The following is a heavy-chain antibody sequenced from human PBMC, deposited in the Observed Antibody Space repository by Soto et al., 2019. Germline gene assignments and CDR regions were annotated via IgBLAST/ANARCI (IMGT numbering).Heavy chain of an antibody. V-gene: IGHV1-8*01. Sequence: ASVKVSFKASGYTFTSYDINWVRQATGQGLEWMGWMNPNSGNTGYAQKFQGRVTMTRNTSISTAYMELSSLRSEDTAVYYCARAYYSSSWPHYYYYGMDVWGQGTTVTVSS. J-gene: IGHJ6*02. CDR2: MNPNSGNT. CDR3: ARAYYSSSWPHYYYYGMDV. D-gene: IGHD6-13*01. CDR1: GYTFTSYD.